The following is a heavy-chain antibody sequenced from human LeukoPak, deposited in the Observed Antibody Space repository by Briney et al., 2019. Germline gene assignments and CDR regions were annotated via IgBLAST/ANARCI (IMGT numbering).Heavy chain of an antibody. D-gene: IGHD4-17*01. V-gene: IGHV4-31*03. J-gene: IGHJ4*02. CDR2: IYYSGST. Sequence: SETLSLTCTVSGGSISSGGYYWSWIRQHPGKGLEWIGYIYYSGSTYYNPSLKSRVTISVDTSKNQFSLKLSSVTAADTAVYYCARHRKGTTVTTYDYWGQGTLSPSPQ. CDR3: ARHRKGTTVTTYDY. CDR1: GGSISSGGYY.